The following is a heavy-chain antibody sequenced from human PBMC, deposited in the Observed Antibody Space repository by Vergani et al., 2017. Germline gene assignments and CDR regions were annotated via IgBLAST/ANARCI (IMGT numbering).Heavy chain of an antibody. CDR1: GGSISSYY. J-gene: IGHJ4*02. D-gene: IGHD3-9*01. CDR3: AGKTGAYDILTGYYHTHPFDY. CDR2: IFYSGST. Sequence: QVQLQESGPGLVKPSETLSLTCTVSGGSISSYYWSWFRQPPGKGLEWIGYIFYSGSTNYNPSLKSRVTISVDTSKNQFSLKLSSVTAADTAVYYCAGKTGAYDILTGYYHTHPFDYWGQGTLVTVSS. V-gene: IGHV4-59*01.